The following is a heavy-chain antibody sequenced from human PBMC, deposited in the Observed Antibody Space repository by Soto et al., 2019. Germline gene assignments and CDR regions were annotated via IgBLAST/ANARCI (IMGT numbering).Heavy chain of an antibody. D-gene: IGHD6-13*01. Sequence: PGGSLRLSCVASGFTVSSNYMYWVRQAPGKGLEWVSVIYSGGSTFYADSVKGRFTLSRDNSKNTLYLQMNRLRAEDTAAYYCATSPAYSSSWFPFQHWGQGTLVTVSS. J-gene: IGHJ1*01. CDR3: ATSPAYSSSWFPFQH. CDR1: GFTVSSNY. V-gene: IGHV3-53*01. CDR2: IYSGGST.